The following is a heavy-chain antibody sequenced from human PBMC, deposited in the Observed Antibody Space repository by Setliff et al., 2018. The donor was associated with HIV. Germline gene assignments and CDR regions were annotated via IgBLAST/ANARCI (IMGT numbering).Heavy chain of an antibody. CDR1: GGSISSSNW. V-gene: IGHV4-4*02. J-gene: IGHJ4*01. D-gene: IGHD2-2*01. CDR3: ARTQGYCSGNSCSKVSFDS. Sequence: KPSETLSLTCAVSGGSISSSNWWRWVRQPPGKGPEWIGEIYHNGNTNYSPSLKNRVTISVDTSENQLSLKLPSVTAADTAVYYRARTQGYCSGNSCSKVSFDSCDQEALVAVSS. CDR2: IYHNGNT.